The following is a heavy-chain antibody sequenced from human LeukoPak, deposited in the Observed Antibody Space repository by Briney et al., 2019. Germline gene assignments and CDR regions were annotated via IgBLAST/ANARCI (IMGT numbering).Heavy chain of an antibody. J-gene: IGHJ4*02. CDR1: GFTFSGHW. Sequence: GGSLRLSCAASGFTFSGHWMGWVRQAPGKGLEWVANINQGGSDKYYVDSVKGRFTISRGNANNLLYLQMNSLRGEDTAVYYCTRDRSRAEDDWGQGTLVTVSS. CDR3: TRDRSRAEDD. CDR2: INQGGSDK. D-gene: IGHD1-14*01. V-gene: IGHV3-7*01.